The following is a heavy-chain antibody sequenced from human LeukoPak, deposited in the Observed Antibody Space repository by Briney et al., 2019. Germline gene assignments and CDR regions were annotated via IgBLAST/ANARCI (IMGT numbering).Heavy chain of an antibody. J-gene: IGHJ5*02. V-gene: IGHV3-23*01. Sequence: PGGSLRLSCAASGFTFSNYAMSWVRQAPGKGLEWVSAISGSGGSTYYADSVEGRFTISRDNSKNTLYLQMNSLRAEDTAVYYCAKDPSGSRRVMAFDPWGQGTLVTVSS. D-gene: IGHD3-10*01. CDR1: GFTFSNYA. CDR2: ISGSGGST. CDR3: AKDPSGSRRVMAFDP.